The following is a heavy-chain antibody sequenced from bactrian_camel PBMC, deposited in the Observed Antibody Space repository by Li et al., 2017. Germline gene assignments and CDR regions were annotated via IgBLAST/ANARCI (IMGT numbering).Heavy chain of an antibody. D-gene: IGHD7*01. V-gene: IGHV3S59*01. CDR2: IFSSDGST. Sequence: VQLVESGGGSVQAGGSLRLSCHISELRDNHNCVAWFRQVSGKEREGVAAIFSSDGSTYYHDSVKGRFTISQDSAKNTLYLQMDSLKPEDTGMYYCAAGNGAGRLPAENALLFLPRVARGSWGQGTQVTVS. CDR1: ELRDNHNC. CDR3: AAGNGAGRLPAENALLFLPRVARGS. J-gene: IGHJ4*01.